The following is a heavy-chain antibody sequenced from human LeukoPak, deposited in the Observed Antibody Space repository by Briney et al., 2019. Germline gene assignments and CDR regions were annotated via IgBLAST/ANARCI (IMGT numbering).Heavy chain of an antibody. CDR1: GGSISSSSYY. V-gene: IGHV4-39*01. Sequence: SETLSLTCTVSGGSISSSSYYWGWIRQPPGKGLEWIGSIYYSGSTYYNPSLKSRVTISVDTSKNQFSLKLSSVTAADTAVYYCARAYYYDSSGYYEGFYFDYWGQGTLVTVSS. D-gene: IGHD3-22*01. CDR2: IYYSGST. J-gene: IGHJ4*02. CDR3: ARAYYYDSSGYYEGFYFDY.